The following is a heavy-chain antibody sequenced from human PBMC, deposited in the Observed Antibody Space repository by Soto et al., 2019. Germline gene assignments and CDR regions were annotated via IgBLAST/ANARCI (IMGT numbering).Heavy chain of an antibody. CDR2: INPNSGGT. J-gene: IGHJ6*02. D-gene: IGHD6-19*01. CDR3: ARGPNLQQWLAPPVRGGFYYYGMDV. Sequence: GPSVKVSCKASGYTFTGYYMHWVRQAPGQGLEWMGWINPNSGGTNYAQKFQGWVTMTRDTSISTAYMELSRLRSDDTAVYHCARGPNLQQWLAPPVRGGFYYYGMDVWGQGTTVTVSS. CDR1: GYTFTGYY. V-gene: IGHV1-2*04.